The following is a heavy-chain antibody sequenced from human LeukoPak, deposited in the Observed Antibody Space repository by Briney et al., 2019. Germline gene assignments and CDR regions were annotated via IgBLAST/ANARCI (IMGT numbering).Heavy chain of an antibody. Sequence: KASETLSLTCGVYGESFSDYYFTWIRQPAGKGLEWIGRIYTSGSTNYNPSLKSRVTMSVDTSKNQFSLKLSSVTAADTAVYYCARGAVVPAATIDAFDIWGQGTMVTVSS. D-gene: IGHD2-2*01. CDR1: GESFSDYY. J-gene: IGHJ3*02. CDR2: IYTSGST. CDR3: ARGAVVPAATIDAFDI. V-gene: IGHV4-59*10.